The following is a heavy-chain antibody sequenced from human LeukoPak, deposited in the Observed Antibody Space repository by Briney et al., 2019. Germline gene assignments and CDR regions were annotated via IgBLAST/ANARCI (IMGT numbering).Heavy chain of an antibody. D-gene: IGHD6-19*01. V-gene: IGHV4-30-4*01. CDR2: IYYSGST. Sequence: SETLSLTCTVSGGSISSGDYYWSWIRQPPGKGLEWIGYIYYSGSTYYNPSLKSRVTISVDTSKNQFSLKLSSVTAADTAVYYCARGQRLAEANAFDIWGQGTMVTVSS. CDR3: ARGQRLAEANAFDI. J-gene: IGHJ3*02. CDR1: GGSISSGDYY.